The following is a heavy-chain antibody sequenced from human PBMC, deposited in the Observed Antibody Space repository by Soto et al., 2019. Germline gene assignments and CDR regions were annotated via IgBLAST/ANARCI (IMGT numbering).Heavy chain of an antibody. CDR2: ISSSSSTI. J-gene: IGHJ1*01. Sequence: EVQLVESGGGLVQPGGSLRLSCAASGFTFSSYSMNWVRQAPGKGLEWVSYISSSSSTIYYAGSVKGRFTISRDNAKNSLYLQMNSLRDEDTAVYYCAVRYCSSTSCYFQYFQHWGQGTLVTVSS. CDR1: GFTFSSYS. V-gene: IGHV3-48*02. D-gene: IGHD2-2*01. CDR3: AVRYCSSTSCYFQYFQH.